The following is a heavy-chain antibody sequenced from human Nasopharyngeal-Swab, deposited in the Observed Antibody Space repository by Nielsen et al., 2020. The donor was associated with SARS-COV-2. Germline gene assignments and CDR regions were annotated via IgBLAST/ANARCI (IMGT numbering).Heavy chain of an antibody. CDR2: IKQDGSET. J-gene: IGHJ3*02. Sequence: GESLKISCAASGFIFSNHYMTWVRQAPGKGLEWVANIKQDGSETFYVDSVKGRFTVSRDNAQNSVYLQMHSRRAEDTAVYYCAREAVLGAYDDAFDIWGRGTVVIVSS. CDR3: AREAVLGAYDDAFDI. CDR1: GFIFSNHY. V-gene: IGHV3-7*04. D-gene: IGHD2-8*01.